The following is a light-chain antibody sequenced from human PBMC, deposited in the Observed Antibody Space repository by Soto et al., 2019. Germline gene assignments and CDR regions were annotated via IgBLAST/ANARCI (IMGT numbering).Light chain of an antibody. Sequence: EIVLTQSPSTLSLSVGERATLSCRASQSVSLCLAWYQQKPGPAPGLHIFVDTESASGYAARFSGSGSGTDFTLTISSLEPEDFAVYYCQERTYWPPWTFGQGTKVDIK. J-gene: IGKJ1*01. CDR1: QSVSLC. CDR2: VDT. V-gene: IGKV3-11*01. CDR3: QERTYWPPWT.